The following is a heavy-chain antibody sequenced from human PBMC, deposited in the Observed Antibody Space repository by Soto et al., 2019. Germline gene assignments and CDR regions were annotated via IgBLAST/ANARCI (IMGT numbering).Heavy chain of an antibody. Sequence: SETLSLTCAVYGGSFSGYYWSWIRQPPGKGLEWIGEINHSGSTNYNPSLKSRVTISVDTSKNQFSLKLSSVTAADTAVYYCARASPSGSYPQYYYYGMDVWGQGTTVTVSS. J-gene: IGHJ6*02. CDR3: ARASPSGSYPQYYYYGMDV. CDR2: INHSGST. V-gene: IGHV4-34*01. CDR1: GGSFSGYY. D-gene: IGHD1-26*01.